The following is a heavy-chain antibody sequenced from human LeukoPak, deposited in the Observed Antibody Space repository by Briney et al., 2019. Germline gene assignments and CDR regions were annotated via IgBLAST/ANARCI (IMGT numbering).Heavy chain of an antibody. J-gene: IGHJ6*02. CDR2: IYRGGST. CDR1: GFTVSSNH. CDR3: ARDEGSTYSYYGMDV. V-gene: IGHV3-66*01. D-gene: IGHD1-1*01. Sequence: PGGSLRLSCAASGFTVSSNHMSWVRQAPGKGLEWVSVIYRGGSTYYGDSVKGRFTISRDNSKNTLYLQMNSLRAEDTAVYYCARDEGSTYSYYGMDVWGQGTTVTVSS.